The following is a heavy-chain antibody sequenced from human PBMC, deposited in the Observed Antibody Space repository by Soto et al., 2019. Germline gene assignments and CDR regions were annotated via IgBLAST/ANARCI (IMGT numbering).Heavy chain of an antibody. D-gene: IGHD3-10*01. CDR2: LSGTGDST. Sequence: GGSLRLSCAASGFTFSSYAMSWVRQAPGKGLEWVSALSGTGDSTDYANSVKGRFTISRDDSKTTLYLQMSGLRAEDTAIYYCAKDKGNYGSGSFSHWGQGTLVTVSS. CDR1: GFTFSSYA. J-gene: IGHJ4*02. CDR3: AKDKGNYGSGSFSH. V-gene: IGHV3-23*01.